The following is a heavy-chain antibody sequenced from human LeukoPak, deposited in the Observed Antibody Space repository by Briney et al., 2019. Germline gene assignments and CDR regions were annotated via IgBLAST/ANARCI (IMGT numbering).Heavy chain of an antibody. CDR3: AREASEIVMVTAQFDC. D-gene: IGHD2-21*02. Sequence: GASVKVSCKASGYTFTGYSMHWVRQAPGQGLEWMGRINPSSGGTNYAQKFQSRVTITRDTSISTASMELRLGSDDTAVYYCAREASEIVMVTAQFDCWGQGTLVTVSS. CDR2: INPSSGGT. J-gene: IGHJ4*02. V-gene: IGHV1-2*06. CDR1: GYTFTGYS.